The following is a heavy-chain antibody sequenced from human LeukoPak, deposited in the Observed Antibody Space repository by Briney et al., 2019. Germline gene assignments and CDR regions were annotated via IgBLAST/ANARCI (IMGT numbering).Heavy chain of an antibody. J-gene: IGHJ5*02. CDR2: ISGSGGST. V-gene: IGHV3-23*01. Sequence: GGSLRLSCAASGFTFSSYAMSWVRQAPGKGLEWVSAISGSGGSTYYADSVKGWFTISRDNSKNTLYLQMNSLRAEDTAVYYCAKDRFRQYYYDSSGVGFDPWGQGTLVTVSS. CDR3: AKDRFRQYYYDSSGVGFDP. CDR1: GFTFSSYA. D-gene: IGHD3-22*01.